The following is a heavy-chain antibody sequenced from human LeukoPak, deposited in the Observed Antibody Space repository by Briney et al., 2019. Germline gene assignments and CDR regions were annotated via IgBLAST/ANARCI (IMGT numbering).Heavy chain of an antibody. V-gene: IGHV3-7*04. Sequence: GGSLRLSCAASGFTFSSYWMSWVRQASGKGLEWVANIKPDGSEKYYVDSVRGRFTISRDNAKNSLYLQMNSLRAEDTAVYFCVRGGYTYSPWGQGTLVTVSS. CDR2: IKPDGSEK. CDR1: GFTFSSYW. D-gene: IGHD5-18*01. CDR3: VRGGYTYSP. J-gene: IGHJ4*02.